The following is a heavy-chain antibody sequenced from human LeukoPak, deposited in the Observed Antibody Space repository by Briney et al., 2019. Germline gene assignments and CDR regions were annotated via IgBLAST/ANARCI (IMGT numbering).Heavy chain of an antibody. D-gene: IGHD6-25*01. J-gene: IGHJ4*02. CDR3: AREAIAAGKNFDY. CDR2: IHPDGATT. CDR1: GYAIPSHY. V-gene: IGHV1-46*01. Sequence: ASVTVSCKASGYAIPSHYMHWVRQAPGQGLEWVGTIHPDGATTTYAQSFQGRVTMTKDTSTSTFYMGLSSLNSQDTAVYYCAREAIAAGKNFDYWGQGTQVTVSS.